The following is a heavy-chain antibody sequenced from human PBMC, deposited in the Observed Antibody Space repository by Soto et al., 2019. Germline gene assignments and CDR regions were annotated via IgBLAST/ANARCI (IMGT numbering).Heavy chain of an antibody. CDR2: ISTSGSST. CDR1: GFSFSYYY. D-gene: IGHD1-26*01. J-gene: IGHJ6*03. V-gene: IGHV3-11*01. Sequence: PGGSLRLSCGASGFSFSYYYMSWIRQAPGKGLEWVSLISTSGSSTDYADSVKGRFTISRDNAKNSLSLQMNSLRAEDTAVYYCANLAKNYYHYMDVWGKGTTVTVSS. CDR3: ANLAKNYYHYMDV.